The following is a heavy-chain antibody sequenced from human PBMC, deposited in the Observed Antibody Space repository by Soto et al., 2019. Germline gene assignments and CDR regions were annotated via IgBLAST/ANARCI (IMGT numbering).Heavy chain of an antibody. CDR3: ARDSARATYYSDSSGYPS. Sequence: GGSLRLSCTATTFTFSRYAMSWVRQAPGKGLEWVSAISGGGDATFYADSLRGRVAISRDNAKNSLYLQMNSLRAEDTAVYYCARDSARATYYSDSSGYPSWGQGT. CDR1: TFTFSRYA. D-gene: IGHD3-22*01. J-gene: IGHJ5*02. V-gene: IGHV3-23*01. CDR2: ISGGGDAT.